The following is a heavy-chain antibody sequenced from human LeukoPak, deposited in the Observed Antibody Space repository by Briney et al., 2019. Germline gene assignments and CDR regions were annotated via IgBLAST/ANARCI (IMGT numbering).Heavy chain of an antibody. J-gene: IGHJ3*02. V-gene: IGHV3-9*01. D-gene: IGHD5-18*01. Sequence: GGSLRLSCAASGFTFDDYAMHWVRQAPGKGLEWVSGISWNSGSIGYADSVKGRFTISRDNAKNSLYLQMNSLRAEDTAVYYCASQQQRDAFDIWGQGTMVTVSS. CDR2: ISWNSGSI. CDR3: ASQQQRDAFDI. CDR1: GFTFDDYA.